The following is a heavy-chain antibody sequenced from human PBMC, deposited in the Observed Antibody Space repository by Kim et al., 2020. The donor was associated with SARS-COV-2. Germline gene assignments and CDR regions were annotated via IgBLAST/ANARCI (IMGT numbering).Heavy chain of an antibody. V-gene: IGHV3-23*05. J-gene: IGHJ2*01. CDR1: GFAFHQSA. Sequence: GGSLRLSCAASGFAFHQSAMSWVRQAPGKGLEWVSGIFGSGFGTYYADSVKGRFSISRDNSKNILSLQMSDLIVEDTAVYYCVKHLHVTSVTFYWYFELWGRGTLVAVSS. D-gene: IGHD2-21*02. CDR2: IFGSGFGT. CDR3: VKHLHVTSVTFYWYFEL.